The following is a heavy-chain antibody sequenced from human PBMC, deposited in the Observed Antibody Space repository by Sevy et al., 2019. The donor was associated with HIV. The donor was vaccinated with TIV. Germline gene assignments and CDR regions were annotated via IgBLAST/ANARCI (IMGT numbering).Heavy chain of an antibody. V-gene: IGHV3-21*01. J-gene: IGHJ6*02. CDR2: ISSSSSYI. D-gene: IGHD1-26*01. CDR1: GFTFSSYS. Sequence: GGSLRLSCAASGFTFSSYSMNWVRQAPGKGLEWVSSISSSSSYIYYGDSVKGRFTISRDNAKNSLYLQMNSLRAEDTAVYYCARSLSGSSYYYYGMDVWGQGTTVTVSS. CDR3: ARSLSGSSYYYYGMDV.